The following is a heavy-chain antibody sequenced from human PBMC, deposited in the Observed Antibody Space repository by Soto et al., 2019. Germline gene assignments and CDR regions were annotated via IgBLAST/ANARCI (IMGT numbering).Heavy chain of an antibody. Sequence: QITLKESGPTLVKPTQTLTLTCSFSGFSLSTSGVGVGWIRQPQGKALEWLALIYWAADKRYSPSLKSRLTTPKDTFKNRVVLTMTNMDPVDTATYYCAHRRRGSYFDSWGQGTLVTVSS. CDR2: IYWAADK. J-gene: IGHJ4*02. CDR3: AHRRRGSYFDS. D-gene: IGHD3-16*01. CDR1: GFSLSTSGVG. V-gene: IGHV2-5*02.